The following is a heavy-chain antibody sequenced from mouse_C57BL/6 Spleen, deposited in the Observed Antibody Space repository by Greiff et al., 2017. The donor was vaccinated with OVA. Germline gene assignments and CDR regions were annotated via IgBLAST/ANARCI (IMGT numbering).Heavy chain of an antibody. J-gene: IGHJ3*01. CDR1: GYTFTSYW. Sequence: QVQLQQPGAELVKPGASVKLSCKASGYTFTSYWMQWVKQRPGQGLEWIGEIDPSDSYTNYNQKFKGKATLTVDTSSSTAYMQLSSLTSEDSAVYYCARPYYYGSSPFAYWGQGTLVTVSA. V-gene: IGHV1-50*01. CDR2: IDPSDSYT. D-gene: IGHD1-1*01. CDR3: ARPYYYGSSPFAY.